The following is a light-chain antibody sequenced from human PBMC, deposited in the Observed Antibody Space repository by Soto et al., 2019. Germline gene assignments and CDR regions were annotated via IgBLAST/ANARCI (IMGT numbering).Light chain of an antibody. J-gene: IGLJ1*01. CDR2: DVV. V-gene: IGLV2-14*03. CDR1: NSDVGGYNY. Sequence: QSVLTQPASVSGSPGQSITISCTGTNSDVGGYNYVSWYQLHPGKAPKLVIYDVVHRPSGVSNHFSGSKSGNTASLTISGLQAEDEADFYCYSYTTSSTFVFGTGTKLTVL. CDR3: YSYTTSSTFV.